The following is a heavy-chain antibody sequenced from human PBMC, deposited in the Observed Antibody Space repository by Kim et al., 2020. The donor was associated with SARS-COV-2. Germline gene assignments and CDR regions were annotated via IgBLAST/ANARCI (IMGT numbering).Heavy chain of an antibody. Sequence: GGSLRLSCAASGFTFSSYGMHWVRQAPGKGLEWVAVISYDGSNKYYADSVKGRFTISRDNSKNTLYLQMNSLRAEDTAVYYCAKDRGRYCSGGSCYSGFDPWGQGTLVTVSS. D-gene: IGHD2-15*01. J-gene: IGHJ5*02. CDR3: AKDRGRYCSGGSCYSGFDP. V-gene: IGHV3-30*18. CDR2: ISYDGSNK. CDR1: GFTFSSYG.